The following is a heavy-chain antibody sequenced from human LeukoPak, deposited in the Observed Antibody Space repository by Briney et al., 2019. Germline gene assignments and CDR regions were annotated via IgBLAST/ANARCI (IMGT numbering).Heavy chain of an antibody. D-gene: IGHD3-10*01. Sequence: GGSLRLSCAASGFTFSSYSMNWARQAPGKGLDWVSSISSSSSYIYYADPVKGRFTISRDNAKNSLYLQMNSLRAEDTAVYYCARVEVMVRGVGGFDYWGQGTLVTVSS. CDR2: ISSSSSYI. CDR1: GFTFSSYS. V-gene: IGHV3-21*01. J-gene: IGHJ4*02. CDR3: ARVEVMVRGVGGFDY.